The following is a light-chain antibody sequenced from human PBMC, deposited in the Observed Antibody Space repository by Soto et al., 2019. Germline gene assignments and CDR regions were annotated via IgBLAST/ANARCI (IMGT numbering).Light chain of an antibody. CDR3: SSYTSSSTPYV. CDR2: GVT. V-gene: IGLV2-14*01. J-gene: IGLJ1*01. CDR1: SSDVGGYNY. Sequence: QSALTQPASVSVSPGQSITISCTGTSSDVGGYNYVSWYQQHPVKAPKLMIYGVTNRPSGVSDRFSGSKSGNTASLTISGLQAEDEADYYCSSYTSSSTPYVFGTGTKVTVL.